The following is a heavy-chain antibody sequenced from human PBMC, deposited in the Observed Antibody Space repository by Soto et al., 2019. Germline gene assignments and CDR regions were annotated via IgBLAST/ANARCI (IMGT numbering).Heavy chain of an antibody. Sequence: SETLSLPCAVYGGSFSGYYWSWILQPPGKGLEWSGYIYYSGSTNYNPSLKSRVTISVDTSNNQCSLRLSSVTAADTAVYYCARDGGGSIGYYVDWGQGILVTFSS. CDR3: ARDGGGSIGYYVD. CDR2: IYYSGST. CDR1: GGSFSGYY. V-gene: IGHV4-59*01. J-gene: IGHJ1*01. D-gene: IGHD3-22*01.